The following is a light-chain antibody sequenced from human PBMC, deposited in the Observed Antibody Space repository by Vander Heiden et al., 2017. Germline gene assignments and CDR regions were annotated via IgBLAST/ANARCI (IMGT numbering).Light chain of an antibody. CDR2: KAS. V-gene: IGKV1-5*03. CDR1: QSISSW. Sequence: DIQMTQSPSTLSASVGDRVTITCRASQSISSWLAWYQQKPGKAPKLLIYKASSLERGGPSRFSGSGTWTEFTLTISSLQPDDFATYYRQQDNSYPWTFGQGTKVEIK. CDR3: QQDNSYPWT. J-gene: IGKJ1*01.